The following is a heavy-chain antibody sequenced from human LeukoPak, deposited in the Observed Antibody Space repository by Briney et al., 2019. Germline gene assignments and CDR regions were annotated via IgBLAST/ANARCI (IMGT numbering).Heavy chain of an antibody. J-gene: IGHJ6*04. V-gene: IGHV4-34*01. CDR3: ARVPSWSGYSMDV. D-gene: IGHD3-3*01. Sequence: SETLSLTCAVYGGSFSGYYWSWIRQPPGKGLEWIGEINHSGSTNYNPSLKSRVTILVDTSKNQFSLKLSSVTAADTAVYYCARVPSWSGYSMDVWGKGTTVTVSP. CDR2: INHSGST. CDR1: GGSFSGYY.